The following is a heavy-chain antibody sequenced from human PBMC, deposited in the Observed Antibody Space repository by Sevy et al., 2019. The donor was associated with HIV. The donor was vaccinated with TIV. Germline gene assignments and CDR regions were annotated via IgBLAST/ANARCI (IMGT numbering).Heavy chain of an antibody. D-gene: IGHD3-22*01. CDR2: INPNSGGT. CDR1: GYTFTAYY. CDR3: ARAYYYDSSAYYFDH. J-gene: IGHJ4*02. V-gene: IGHV1-2*06. Sequence: ASVKVSCKASGYTFTAYYVHWVQQAPGQGLEWMGRINPNSGGTNYAQKFQGRVTMTRDTSISTAYMELSGLRYDDTAVYHCARAYYYDSSAYYFDHWGQGTLVTVSS.